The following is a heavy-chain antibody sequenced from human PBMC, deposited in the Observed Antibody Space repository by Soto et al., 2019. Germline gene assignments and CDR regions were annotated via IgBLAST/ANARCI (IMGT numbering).Heavy chain of an antibody. V-gene: IGHV1-8*01. D-gene: IGHD3-3*01. CDR1: GYTFTSYD. CDR3: ARARKPRFDLDY. Sequence: GASVKVSCKASGYTFTSYDINWVRQATGQGLEWMGWMNPNSGNTGYAQKFQGRVTMTRNTSISTAYMELSSLRSEDTAVYYCARARKPRFDLDYWGQGTLVTVSS. CDR2: MNPNSGNT. J-gene: IGHJ4*02.